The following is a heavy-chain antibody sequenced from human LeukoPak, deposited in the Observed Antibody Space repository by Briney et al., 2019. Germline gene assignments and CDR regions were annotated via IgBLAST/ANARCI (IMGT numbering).Heavy chain of an antibody. D-gene: IGHD2-21*02. CDR1: GFTFSSYG. V-gene: IGHV3-33*01. J-gene: IGHJ4*02. CDR2: IWYDGRNK. Sequence: GGTLRLSCAASGFTFSSYGIHWVRQAPGKGLEWVAVIWYDGRNKYYADSVKGRFPIYRDNSKNTVFLQMNSLRAEDTAIYYCARDWGSDEAIDYWGQGTLVTVSS. CDR3: ARDWGSDEAIDY.